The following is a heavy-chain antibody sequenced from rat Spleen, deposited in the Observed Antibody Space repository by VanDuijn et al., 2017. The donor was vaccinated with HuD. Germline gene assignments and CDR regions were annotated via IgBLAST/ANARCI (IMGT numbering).Heavy chain of an antibody. D-gene: IGHD1-11*01. CDR2: ISSDGTST. J-gene: IGHJ3*01. V-gene: IGHV5-29*01. CDR1: GFTFNYYW. CDR3: ARDIYGGYSELGYFAY. Sequence: EVQLVESGGGLVQPGGSLKVSCAASGFTFNYYWMTWIRQAPGKGLEWVATISSDGTSTYYRDSVKGRFTISRDNAKSTLYLQMDSLRSEDTATYFCARDIYGGYSELGYFAYWGQGTLVTVSS.